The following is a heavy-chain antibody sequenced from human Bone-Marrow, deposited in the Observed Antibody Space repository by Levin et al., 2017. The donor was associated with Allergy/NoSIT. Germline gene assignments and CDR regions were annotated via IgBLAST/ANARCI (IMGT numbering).Heavy chain of an antibody. Sequence: GASVKVSCKASGGTFSSYAISWVRQAPGQGLEWMGGIIPIFGTANYAQKFQGRVTITADESTSTAYMELSSLRSEDTAVYYCARAVGRIQLFGSVWYFDLWGRGTLVTVSS. V-gene: IGHV1-69*13. J-gene: IGHJ2*01. CDR3: ARAVGRIQLFGSVWYFDL. CDR1: GGTFSSYA. D-gene: IGHD5-18*01. CDR2: IIPIFGTA.